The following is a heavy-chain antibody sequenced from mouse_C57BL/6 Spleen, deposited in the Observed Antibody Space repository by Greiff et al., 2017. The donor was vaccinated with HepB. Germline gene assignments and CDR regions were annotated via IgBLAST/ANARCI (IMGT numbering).Heavy chain of an antibody. CDR1: GYTFTSYW. J-gene: IGHJ3*01. CDR3: TREGDYDGGFAY. D-gene: IGHD2-4*01. CDR2: IHPNSGST. Sequence: QVQLQQPGAELVKPGASVKLSCKASGYTFTSYWMHWVTQRPGHGLEWIGMIHPNSGSTNYNEKFKSKATLTVDKSSSTAYMQLSSLTSEDSAVYYCTREGDYDGGFAYWGQGTLVTVSA. V-gene: IGHV1-64*01.